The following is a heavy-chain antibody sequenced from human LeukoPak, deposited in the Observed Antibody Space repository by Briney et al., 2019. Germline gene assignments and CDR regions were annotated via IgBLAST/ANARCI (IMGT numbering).Heavy chain of an antibody. J-gene: IGHJ4*02. V-gene: IGHV3-53*01. CDR1: GFTVSSNY. D-gene: IGHD2-2*01. CDR2: IYSGGST. Sequence: GGSLRLSCAASGFTVSSNYMNWVRQAPGKGLEWVSVIYSGGSTYYADSVKGRFTISRDNAKNTLYLEMNSLRVEDTAVYYCARDWYHAIDYWGQGTLVTVSS. CDR3: ARDWYHAIDY.